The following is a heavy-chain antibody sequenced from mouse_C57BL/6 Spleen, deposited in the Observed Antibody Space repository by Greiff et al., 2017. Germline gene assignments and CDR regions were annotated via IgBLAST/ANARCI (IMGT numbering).Heavy chain of an antibody. CDR1: GFTFTDYY. V-gene: IGHV7-3*01. CDR3: ARSRWDGGFAY. D-gene: IGHD4-1*01. J-gene: IGHJ3*01. CDR2: IRNKANGYTT. Sequence: EVKVEESGGGLVQPGGSLSLSCAASGFTFTDYYMSWVRQPPGKALEWLGFIRNKANGYTTEYSASVKSRFTISRDNSQSILYLQRNALRAEDSATYYCARSRWDGGFAYWGQGTLVTVSA.